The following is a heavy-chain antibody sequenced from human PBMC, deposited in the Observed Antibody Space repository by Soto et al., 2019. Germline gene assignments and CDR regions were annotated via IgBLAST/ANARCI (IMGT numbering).Heavy chain of an antibody. J-gene: IGHJ4*02. CDR2: ISSSSSYI. CDR3: ARTDLRYSGSYCDY. V-gene: IGHV3-21*01. Sequence: EVQLVESGGGLVKPGGSLRLSCAASGFTFSSYSMNWVRQAPGKGLEWVSSISSSSSYIYYADSVKGRFTISRDNAKNSLYLQMNNLRAEDTAVYYCARTDLRYSGSYCDYWGQGTLVTVSS. D-gene: IGHD1-26*01. CDR1: GFTFSSYS.